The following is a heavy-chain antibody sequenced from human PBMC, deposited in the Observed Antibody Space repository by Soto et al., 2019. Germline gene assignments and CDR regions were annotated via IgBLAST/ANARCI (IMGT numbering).Heavy chain of an antibody. CDR3: ARATQSYYDTSGYYSYVH. CDR2: INWNGGSK. Sequence: GGSLRLSCAAAGFTFDEYAYTWVRQARGKGLEWVAGINWNGGSKGYADSVKGRFTISRDNAKSSLYLQMNNLRAEDTAFYFCARATQSYYDTSGYYSYVHWGQGAQVTVS. J-gene: IGHJ4*02. V-gene: IGHV3-20*04. D-gene: IGHD3-22*01. CDR1: GFTFDEYA.